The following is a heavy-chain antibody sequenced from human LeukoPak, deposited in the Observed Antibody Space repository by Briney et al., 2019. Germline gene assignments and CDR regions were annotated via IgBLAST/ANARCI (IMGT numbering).Heavy chain of an antibody. J-gene: IGHJ4*02. D-gene: IGHD4-23*01. V-gene: IGHV4-30-4*01. CDR3: ARDLLNEGNHLDY. CDR1: GVSISSGDYY. Sequence: SETLSLTCAVSGVSISSGDYYWSWIRQPPGKGLEWIGYIYYSGSTYYNPSLKSRVTISVDTSKNQFSLKLSSVTAADTAVYYCARDLLNEGNHLDYWGQGTLVAVSS. CDR2: IYYSGST.